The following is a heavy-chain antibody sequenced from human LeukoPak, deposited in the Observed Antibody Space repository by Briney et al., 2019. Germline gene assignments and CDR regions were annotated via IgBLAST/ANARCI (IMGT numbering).Heavy chain of an antibody. CDR3: ARDAKWLGWFDP. D-gene: IGHD5-12*01. CDR2: IYYSGST. Sequence: PSETLSLTCTVSGGSISSSSYYWGWIRQPPGKGLEWIGSIYYSGSTYYNPSLKSRVTISVGTSKNQFSLKLSSVTAADTAVYYCARDAKWLGWFDPWGQGTLVTVSS. J-gene: IGHJ5*02. CDR1: GGSISSSSYY. V-gene: IGHV4-39*07.